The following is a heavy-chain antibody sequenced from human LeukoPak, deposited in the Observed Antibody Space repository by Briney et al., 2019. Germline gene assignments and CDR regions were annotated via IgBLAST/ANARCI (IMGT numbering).Heavy chain of an antibody. Sequence: ASVKVSCKASGYTFTSYYMHWVRQAPGQGLEWMGIINPSGGSTSYAQKYQGRVTMTRDTSTSTVYMELSSLRSEDTAVYYCARDRIAVAGFDYWGQGTLVTVSS. V-gene: IGHV1-46*01. CDR1: GYTFTSYY. CDR2: INPSGGST. CDR3: ARDRIAVAGFDY. D-gene: IGHD6-19*01. J-gene: IGHJ4*02.